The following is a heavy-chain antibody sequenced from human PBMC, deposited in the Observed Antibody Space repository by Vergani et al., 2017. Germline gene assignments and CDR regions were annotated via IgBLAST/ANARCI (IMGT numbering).Heavy chain of an antibody. CDR3: ARGHYYGDYFVGY. Sequence: QVQLVESGGGVVQPGRSLRLSCAASGFTFSSYAMHWVRQAPGKGLEWVAVISYDGSNKYYADSVKGRFTISRDNSKNTLYLQMNSLRAEDTAVYYCARGHYYGDYFVGYWGQGTLVTVSS. J-gene: IGHJ4*02. CDR2: ISYDGSNK. CDR1: GFTFSSYA. D-gene: IGHD4-17*01. V-gene: IGHV3-30-3*01.